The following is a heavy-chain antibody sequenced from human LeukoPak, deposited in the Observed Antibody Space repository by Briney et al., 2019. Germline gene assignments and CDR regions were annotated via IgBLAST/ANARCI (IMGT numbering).Heavy chain of an antibody. CDR3: ARISTAYYFDY. Sequence: SETLSLTCTVSGASISSYFWSWIRQPAGKGLEWIGRIYTTGSTNYNPSLKSRLTMTVDTSKNQFSLKLSSVTAADTAVYYCARISTAYYFDYWGQGTLVTVSS. V-gene: IGHV4-4*07. CDR1: GASISSYF. J-gene: IGHJ4*02. CDR2: IYTTGST.